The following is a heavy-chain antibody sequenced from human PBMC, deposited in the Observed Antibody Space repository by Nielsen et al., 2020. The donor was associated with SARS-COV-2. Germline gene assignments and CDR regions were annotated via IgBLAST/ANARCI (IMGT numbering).Heavy chain of an antibody. D-gene: IGHD6-19*01. CDR2: ISWNSGSI. CDR3: ATNSDWRHDY. Sequence: GGSLRLSCAASGFTFDDYAMHWVRQAPGKGLEWVSGISWNSGSIGYADSVKGRFTISRDNAKNSLYLQMNSLRAEDMAVYYCATNSDWRHDYWGQGTLVTVST. V-gene: IGHV3-9*03. J-gene: IGHJ4*02. CDR1: GFTFDDYA.